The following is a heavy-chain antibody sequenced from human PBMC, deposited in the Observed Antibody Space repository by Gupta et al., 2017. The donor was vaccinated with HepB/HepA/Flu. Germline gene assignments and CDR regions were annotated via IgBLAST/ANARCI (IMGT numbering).Heavy chain of an antibody. J-gene: IGHJ6*03. D-gene: IGHD2-21*02. Sequence: QVQLVESGGGVVQPGRSRSLSCSAAGFTFSSYGMHWSRQAPGKGLEWVAVIWYDGSNKYYADSVKGRFTISRDNSKNTLYLQMNSLRAEDTAVYYCASELVTGYYYMDVWGKGTTVTVSS. CDR2: IWYDGSNK. V-gene: IGHV3-33*01. CDR3: ASELVTGYYYMDV. CDR1: GFTFSSYG.